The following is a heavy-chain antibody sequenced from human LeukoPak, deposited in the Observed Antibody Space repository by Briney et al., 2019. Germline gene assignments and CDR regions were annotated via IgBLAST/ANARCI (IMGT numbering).Heavy chain of an antibody. CDR2: ISGSGGST. Sequence: GGSLRLSCAASGFTFSSYAMSWVRQAPGKGLEWVSAISGSGGSTYYADSVKGRSTISRDNSKNTLYLQMNSLRAEDTAVYYCAKDGRYWSGYFNYYYGMDVWGQGTTVTVSS. J-gene: IGHJ6*02. V-gene: IGHV3-23*01. CDR3: AKDGRYWSGYFNYYYGMDV. D-gene: IGHD3-3*01. CDR1: GFTFSSYA.